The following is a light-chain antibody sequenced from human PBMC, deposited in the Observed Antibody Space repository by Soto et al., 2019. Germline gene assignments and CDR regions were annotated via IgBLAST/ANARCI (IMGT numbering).Light chain of an antibody. CDR3: NSYTSSNNYV. Sequence: QSVLTQPASVSVSPGQSITISCTGTSSDVGDHNYVSWYQQYPGKAPKLMIYDVTNRPSGVSNRFSGSKSGNTASLTISGLQAEDEADYYCNSYTSSNNYVFGTGTKVNVL. J-gene: IGLJ1*01. CDR2: DVT. V-gene: IGLV2-14*01. CDR1: SSDVGDHNY.